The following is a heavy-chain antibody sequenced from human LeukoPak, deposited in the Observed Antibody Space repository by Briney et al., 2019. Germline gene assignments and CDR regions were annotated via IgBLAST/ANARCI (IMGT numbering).Heavy chain of an antibody. V-gene: IGHV3-53*01. D-gene: IGHD6-13*01. CDR3: AKDQVAAADQDY. CDR1: GFTVSSNY. CDR2: IYSGGST. Sequence: GGSLRLSCAASGFTVSSNYMSWVRQAPGKGLEWVSVIYSGGSTYYADSVKGRFTISRDNSKNTLYLQMNSLRAEDTAVYYCAKDQVAAADQDYWGQGTLVTVSS. J-gene: IGHJ4*02.